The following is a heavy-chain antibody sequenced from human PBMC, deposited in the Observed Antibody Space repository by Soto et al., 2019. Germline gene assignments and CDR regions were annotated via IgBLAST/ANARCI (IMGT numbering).Heavy chain of an antibody. V-gene: IGHV1-69*01. Sequence: QVQLEQSGAEVKQPGSSVRVSCKTSGGTFSTYAINWVRQAPGQGLEWMGAIIPLFGTADYSQKFQGRVTITADXXTXXXYMELSSLRSDDTAVYFCARPKGTYSSGYYYFDFWGQGTLVTVSS. CDR1: GGTFSTYA. CDR3: ARPKGTYSSGYYYFDF. CDR2: IIPLFGTA. J-gene: IGHJ4*02. D-gene: IGHD6-19*01.